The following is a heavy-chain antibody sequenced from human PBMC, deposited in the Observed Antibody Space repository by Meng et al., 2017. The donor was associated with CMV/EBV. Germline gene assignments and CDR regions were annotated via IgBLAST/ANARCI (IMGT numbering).Heavy chain of an antibody. D-gene: IGHD1-14*01. CDR3: ARVGLDMEPRQYYFDY. J-gene: IGHJ4*02. V-gene: IGHV1-69*05. CDR1: GGTFSSYA. CDR2: IIPIFGTA. Sequence: SVKVSCKASGGTFSSYAISWVRQAPGQGLEWMGGIIPIFGTANYAQKFQGRVTITTDESTSTAYMELSSLRSEDTAVYYCARVGLDMEPRQYYFDYWGRGTLVTVSS.